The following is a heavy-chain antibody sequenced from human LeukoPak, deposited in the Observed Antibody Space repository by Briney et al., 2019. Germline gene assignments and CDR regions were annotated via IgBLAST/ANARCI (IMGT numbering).Heavy chain of an antibody. D-gene: IGHD2-8*01. V-gene: IGHV1-69*13. CDR1: GGTFSSYA. CDR3: ARITSSRLMVYDAFDI. J-gene: IGHJ3*02. Sequence: SVKVSCKASGGTFSSYAINWVRQAPGQGLEWMGGIIPIFGTANYAQKFQDRVTITADESTSTAYMELSSLRSEDTAVYYCARITSSRLMVYDAFDIWGQGTMVTVSS. CDR2: IIPIFGTA.